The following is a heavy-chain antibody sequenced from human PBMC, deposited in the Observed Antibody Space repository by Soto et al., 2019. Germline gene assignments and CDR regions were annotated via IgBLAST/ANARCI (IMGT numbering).Heavy chain of an antibody. CDR1: GFTFSSYA. Sequence: GGSLRLSCAASGFTFSSYAMHWVRQAPGKGLEWVAVISYDGSNKYYADSVKGRFTISRDNSKNTLYLQMNSLRAEDTAVYYCARGTTGTTSGSWFDPWGQGTLVTVSS. V-gene: IGHV3-30-3*01. CDR3: ARGTTGTTSGSWFDP. J-gene: IGHJ5*02. CDR2: ISYDGSNK. D-gene: IGHD1-1*01.